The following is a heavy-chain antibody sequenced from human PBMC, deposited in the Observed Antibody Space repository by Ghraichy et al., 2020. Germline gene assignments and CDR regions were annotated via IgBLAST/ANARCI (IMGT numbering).Heavy chain of an antibody. CDR3: ARRGQWLAWAAFDI. Sequence: GESLNISCAASEFTFSSYSMHWVRQAPGKGLEYVAAISSNGGSTYYANSVKGRFTISRDNSKNTLYLQMGSLRAEDMAVYYCARRGQWLAWAAFDIWGQGTMVTVSS. V-gene: IGHV3-64*01. CDR1: EFTFSSYS. D-gene: IGHD6-19*01. J-gene: IGHJ3*02. CDR2: ISSNGGST.